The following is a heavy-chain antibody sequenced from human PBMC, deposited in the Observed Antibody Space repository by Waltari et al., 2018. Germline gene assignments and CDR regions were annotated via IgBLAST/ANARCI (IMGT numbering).Heavy chain of an antibody. D-gene: IGHD1-1*01. J-gene: IGHJ4*02. CDR2: INHSGST. CDR1: GGSFSGYY. Sequence: QVQLQQWGAGLLKPSETLSLTCAVYGGSFSGYYWSWIRQPPGKGLEWIGEINHSGSTNYNPSLKSRVTISVDTSKNQFSLKLSSVTAADTAVYYCAREGPPIQGVDFDYWGQGTLVTVSS. CDR3: AREGPPIQGVDFDY. V-gene: IGHV4-34*01.